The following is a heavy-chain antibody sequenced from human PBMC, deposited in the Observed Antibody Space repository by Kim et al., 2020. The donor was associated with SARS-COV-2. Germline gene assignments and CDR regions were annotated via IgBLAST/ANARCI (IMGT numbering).Heavy chain of an antibody. J-gene: IGHJ4*02. CDR3: AGESLSSSWYPPAPDY. Sequence: SETLSLTCTVSGGSISSSSYYWGWIRQPPGKGLEWIGSIYYSGSTYYNPSLKSRVTISVDTSKNQFSLKLSSVTAADTAVYYCAGESLSSSWYPPAPDYWGQGTLVTVSS. CDR1: GGSISSSSYY. CDR2: IYYSGST. V-gene: IGHV4-39*01. D-gene: IGHD6-13*01.